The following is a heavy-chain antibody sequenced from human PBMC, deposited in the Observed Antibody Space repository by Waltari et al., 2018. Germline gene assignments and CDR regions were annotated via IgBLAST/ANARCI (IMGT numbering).Heavy chain of an antibody. CDR1: GFTFSSLW. D-gene: IGHD3-3*01. J-gene: IGHJ5*02. V-gene: IGHV3-21*01. Sequence: DVQLVESGGGPVQRGASMGISCVAHGFTFSSLWLDWVRQAPGKGLEWVSSISSGSTYIYYADSVKGRFTISRDDAKNSLFLQMNSLRDEDTAVYYCGRDWSGWDTWGQGTLVTVSS. CDR2: ISSGSTYI. CDR3: GRDWSGWDT.